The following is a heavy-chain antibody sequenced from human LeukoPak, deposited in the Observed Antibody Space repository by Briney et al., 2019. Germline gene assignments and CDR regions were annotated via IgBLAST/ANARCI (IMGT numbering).Heavy chain of an antibody. D-gene: IGHD6-13*01. CDR2: ISSSSSTI. V-gene: IGHV3-48*01. J-gene: IGHJ4*02. CDR1: GFTFSSYS. Sequence: GGSLRLSCAASGFTFSSYSMNWVRQAPGKGLEWVSYISSSSSTIYYADSVKGRFTISRDNAKNSLYLQMNSLRAEDTAAYYCASKTSSSWVDYWGREPWSPSPQ. CDR3: ASKTSSSWVDY.